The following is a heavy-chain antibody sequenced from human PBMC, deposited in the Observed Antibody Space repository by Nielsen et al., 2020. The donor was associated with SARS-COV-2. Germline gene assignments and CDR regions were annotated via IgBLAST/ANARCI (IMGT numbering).Heavy chain of an antibody. CDR2: ISWNSGSI. D-gene: IGHD1-26*01. CDR3: ARVGEGSYPYYYGMDV. J-gene: IGHJ6*02. Sequence: GGSLRLSCAASGFTFDDYAMHWVRQAPGKGLEWVSGISWNSGSIGYADSVKGRFTISRDNAKNSLYLQMNSLRAEDTAVYYCARVGEGSYPYYYGMDVWGQGTTVTVSS. CDR1: GFTFDDYA. V-gene: IGHV3-9*01.